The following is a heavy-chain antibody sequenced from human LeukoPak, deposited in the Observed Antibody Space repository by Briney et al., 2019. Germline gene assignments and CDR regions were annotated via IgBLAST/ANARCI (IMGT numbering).Heavy chain of an antibody. CDR1: GFTFCDYA. J-gene: IGHJ3*02. D-gene: IGHD2-2*01. Sequence: GGSLRLSCTASGFTFCDYAMSWVRQAPGKGLGWGGCIRSKAYGGTTEYAASVKGRFTISRDDSKSIAYLQMNSLKTEDAAVYYCTRDGQYQLDAFDIWGQGTMVTVSS. CDR2: IRSKAYGGTT. V-gene: IGHV3-49*04. CDR3: TRDGQYQLDAFDI.